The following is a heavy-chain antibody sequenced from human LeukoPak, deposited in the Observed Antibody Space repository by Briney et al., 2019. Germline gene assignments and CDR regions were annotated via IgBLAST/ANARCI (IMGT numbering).Heavy chain of an antibody. J-gene: IGHJ6*03. CDR1: GFTFSSYA. Sequence: GGSLRLSCAASGFTFSSYAMHWVRQAPGKGLEWVAVISYDGSNKYYADSVKGRFTISRDNSKNTLYLQMNGLRAEDTAVYYCARSGIAAGGTYYYYYMDVWGKGTTVTVSS. CDR3: ARSGIAAGGTYYYYYMDV. V-gene: IGHV3-30*07. CDR2: ISYDGSNK. D-gene: IGHD6-13*01.